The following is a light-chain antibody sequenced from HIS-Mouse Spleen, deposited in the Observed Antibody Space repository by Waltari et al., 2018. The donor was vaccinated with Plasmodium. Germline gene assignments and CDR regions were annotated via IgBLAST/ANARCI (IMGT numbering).Light chain of an antibody. CDR2: EDS. Sequence: SYELTQPPSVSVSPGQTARITCSGDALPTTYAYWYQQKSGQAPVLVIYEDSKRPSGIPERFSGSSSGTMATLTISGAQVEDEADYYCYSTDSSGNRRVFGGGTKLTVL. J-gene: IGLJ3*02. CDR1: ALPTTY. V-gene: IGLV3-10*01. CDR3: YSTDSSGNRRV.